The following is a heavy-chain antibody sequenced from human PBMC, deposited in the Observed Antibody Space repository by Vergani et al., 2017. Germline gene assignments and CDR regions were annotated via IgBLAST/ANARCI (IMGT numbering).Heavy chain of an antibody. Sequence: QVQLVESGGGVVQPGTSLRLSCVASGFALNRHAMYWVRQAPGKGLEWVAFIGYDGRIKYNVDSVKGRFTISRDTSKKTLSLQMRSLRADDTAVYYCAKYGGESSDYGYFDYWGQGTLVTVSS. V-gene: IGHV3-30*18. CDR1: GFALNRHA. J-gene: IGHJ4*02. CDR3: AKYGGESSDYGYFDY. CDR2: IGYDGRIK. D-gene: IGHD4-17*01.